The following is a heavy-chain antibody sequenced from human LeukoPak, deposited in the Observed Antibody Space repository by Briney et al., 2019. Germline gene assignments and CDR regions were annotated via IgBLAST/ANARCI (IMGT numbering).Heavy chain of an antibody. V-gene: IGHV4-4*07. CDR1: GDSISYFY. CDR3: ARVVVVTAAREAYYYYYYMDV. D-gene: IGHD2-21*02. J-gene: IGHJ6*03. CDR2: IYTSGST. Sequence: NPSETLSLTCSVSGDSISYFYWSWIRQAAGKGLEWIGRIYTSGSTNYNPSLKSRVTISVDTSKNQFSLKLSSVTAADTAVYYCARVVVVTAAREAYYYYYYMDVWGKGTTVTISS.